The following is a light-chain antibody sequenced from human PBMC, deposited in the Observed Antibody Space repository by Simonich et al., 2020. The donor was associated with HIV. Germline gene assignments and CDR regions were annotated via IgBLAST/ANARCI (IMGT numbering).Light chain of an antibody. Sequence: EIVMTQSPATLSVSLGERATLSCRASQSVSSNLALVQQKPGQAPRLLIYGSSIRATGISARFSGSGSGTKFTLTISSVQSEDFAGYYCQQYNNWPQTFGQGTKVEIK. CDR3: QQYNNWPQT. J-gene: IGKJ1*01. CDR2: GSS. CDR1: QSVSSN. V-gene: IGKV3-15*01.